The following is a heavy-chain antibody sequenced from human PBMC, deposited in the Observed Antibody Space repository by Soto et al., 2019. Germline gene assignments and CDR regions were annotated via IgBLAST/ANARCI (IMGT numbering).Heavy chain of an antibody. Sequence: SETLSLTCTVSGGSLSSYYWSWIRQPPGKGLEWIGYIYYSGSTNYNPSLKSRVTISVDTSKNQFSLKLSSVTAADTAVYYCARVIVGATLYDYYYYGMDVWGQGTTVTVSS. J-gene: IGHJ6*02. CDR1: GGSLSSYY. D-gene: IGHD1-26*01. CDR2: IYYSGST. V-gene: IGHV4-59*08. CDR3: ARVIVGATLYDYYYYGMDV.